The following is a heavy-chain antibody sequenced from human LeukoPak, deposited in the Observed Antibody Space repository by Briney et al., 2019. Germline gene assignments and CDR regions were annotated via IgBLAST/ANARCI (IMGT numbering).Heavy chain of an antibody. CDR2: INHSGST. CDR1: GGSFSGYY. Sequence: SETLSLTCAVYGGSFSGYYWSWIRQPPGKGLEWIGEINHSGSTNYNPSLKSRVTISVDTSKNQFSLKLSSVTAADTAVYYCARGARYCSSTRCYVDWFDPWGQGTLVTVSS. J-gene: IGHJ5*02. D-gene: IGHD2-2*01. CDR3: ARGARYCSSTRCYVDWFDP. V-gene: IGHV4-34*01.